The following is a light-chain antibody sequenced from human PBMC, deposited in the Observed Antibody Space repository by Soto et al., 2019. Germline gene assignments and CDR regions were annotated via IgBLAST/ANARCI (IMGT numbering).Light chain of an antibody. J-gene: IGKJ1*01. V-gene: IGKV1-17*01. CDR3: HQYSSYSWT. Sequence: IQMTQSPSSLSASVGDRVTRTCRASQGIRDDLAWYQQKPGKAPNLLIYDASTLQSGVPSRFSGSGSGTEFTLTISSLQPDHFATYYCHQYSSYSWTFGQGTKVDIK. CDR2: DAS. CDR1: QGIRDD.